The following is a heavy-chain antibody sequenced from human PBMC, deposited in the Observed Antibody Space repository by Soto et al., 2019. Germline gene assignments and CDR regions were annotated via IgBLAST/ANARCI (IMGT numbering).Heavy chain of an antibody. V-gene: IGHV4-59*01. Sequence: SETLSLTRTVSGGSISSYYWSWIRQPPGKGLEWIGYISYSGSTNYNPSLKSRVTISVDTSKNQFSLKLSSVTAADTAVYYCARDGGIVVVTANDAFDIWGQGTMVTVSS. CDR2: ISYSGST. D-gene: IGHD2-21*02. J-gene: IGHJ3*02. CDR1: GGSISSYY. CDR3: ARDGGIVVVTANDAFDI.